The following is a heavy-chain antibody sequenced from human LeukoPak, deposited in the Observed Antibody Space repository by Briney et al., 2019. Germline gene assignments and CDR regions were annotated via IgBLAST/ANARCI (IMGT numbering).Heavy chain of an antibody. CDR3: ARVGVFAVVFSFTIDY. Sequence: SETLSLTCTVSGYSISSGYYWGWIRQPPGKGLEWIGSIYHSGSTYYNPSLKSRVTISVDTSKNQFSLKLSSVTAADTAVYYCARVGVFAVVFSFTIDYWGQGTLVTVSS. V-gene: IGHV4-38-2*02. J-gene: IGHJ4*02. CDR2: IYHSGST. D-gene: IGHD3-3*01. CDR1: GYSISSGYY.